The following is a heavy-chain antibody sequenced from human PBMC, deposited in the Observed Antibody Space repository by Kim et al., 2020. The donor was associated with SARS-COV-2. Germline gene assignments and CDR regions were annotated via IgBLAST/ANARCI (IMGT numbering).Heavy chain of an antibody. CDR2: ISSSGSTI. Sequence: GGSLRLSCAVSGLTFSRSEMNWVRQAPGKGLEWVSYISSSGSTIYYADSVKGRFTISRDNAKNSLYLQMNSLRTEDTGVYYCARDFGGRGDCSLDYWGQGALVTVSS. CDR3: ARDFGGRGDCSLDY. CDR1: GLTFSRSE. J-gene: IGHJ4*02. D-gene: IGHD2-21*02. V-gene: IGHV3-48*03.